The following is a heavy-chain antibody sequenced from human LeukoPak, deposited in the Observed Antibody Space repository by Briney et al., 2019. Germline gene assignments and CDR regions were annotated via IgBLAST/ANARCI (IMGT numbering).Heavy chain of an antibody. D-gene: IGHD3-10*01. Sequence: ASVRVSCKASGYTFTDSYMHWVRQAPGQGLEWMGWINPKTGGTKYAQRFQGRVTMTRDTSIRTNSLRSDDTAVYYCARDGRLTIFVRGIITEGSPPKNWGQGTLVTVSS. CDR3: ARDGRLTIFVRGIITEGSPPKN. CDR2: INPKTGGT. CDR1: GYTFTDSY. J-gene: IGHJ4*02. V-gene: IGHV1-2*02.